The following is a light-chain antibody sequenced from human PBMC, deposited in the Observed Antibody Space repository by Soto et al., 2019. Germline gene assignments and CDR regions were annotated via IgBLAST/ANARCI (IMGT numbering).Light chain of an antibody. J-gene: IGLJ2*01. CDR1: SSDIGSHNL. V-gene: IGLV2-14*02. CDR2: EVA. Sequence: QSVLTQPASVSGSPGQSITISCAGTSSDIGSHNLVSWYQHRPDKAPKLLIYEVADRPSGVSDRFSGSKSGNTASLTISGLRAEDEADYYCSSYTSKSSLIFGGGTKVTVL. CDR3: SSYTSKSSLI.